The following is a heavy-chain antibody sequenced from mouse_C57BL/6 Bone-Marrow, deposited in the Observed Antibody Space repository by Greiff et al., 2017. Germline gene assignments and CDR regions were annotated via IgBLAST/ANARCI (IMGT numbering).Heavy chain of an antibody. V-gene: IGHV3-6*01. CDR1: GYSITSGYY. J-gene: IGHJ3*01. D-gene: IGHD1-1*01. CDR3: ASPDYYGSRRFAY. CDR2: ISYDGSN. Sequence: ESGPGLVKPSQSLSLTCSVTGYSITSGYYWNWIRQFPGNKLEWMGYISYDGSNNYNPSLKNRISITRDTSKTQFFLKLNSVTTEDTATYYCASPDYYGSRRFAYWGQGTLVTVSA.